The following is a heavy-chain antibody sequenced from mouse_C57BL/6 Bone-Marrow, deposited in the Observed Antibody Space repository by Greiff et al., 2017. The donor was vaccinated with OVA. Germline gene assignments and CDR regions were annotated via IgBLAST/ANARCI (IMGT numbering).Heavy chain of an antibody. CDR3: ARPYDGYYGYFDV. Sequence: EVKLMESGGGLVQPGGSLKLSCAASGFTFSDYYMYWVRQTPEKRLEWVAYISNGGGSTYYPDTVKGRFTISRDNAKNTLYLQMSRLKSEDTAMYYCARPYDGYYGYFDVWGTGTTVTVSS. V-gene: IGHV5-12*01. CDR2: ISNGGGST. J-gene: IGHJ1*03. D-gene: IGHD2-3*01. CDR1: GFTFSDYY.